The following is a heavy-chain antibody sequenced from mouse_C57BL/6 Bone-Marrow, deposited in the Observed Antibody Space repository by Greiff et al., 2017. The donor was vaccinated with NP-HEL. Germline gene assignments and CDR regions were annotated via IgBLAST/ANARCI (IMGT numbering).Heavy chain of an antibody. D-gene: IGHD4-1*01. J-gene: IGHJ3*01. CDR3: ARRVGRWFAY. Sequence: VQLQESGAELARPGASVKLSCKASGYTFTSYGISWVKQRTGQGLEWIGEIYPRSGNTYYNEKFKGKATLTADKSSSTAYMELRSLTSEDSAVNFCARRVGRWFAYWGQGTLVTVSA. CDR2: IYPRSGNT. CDR1: GYTFTSYG. V-gene: IGHV1-81*01.